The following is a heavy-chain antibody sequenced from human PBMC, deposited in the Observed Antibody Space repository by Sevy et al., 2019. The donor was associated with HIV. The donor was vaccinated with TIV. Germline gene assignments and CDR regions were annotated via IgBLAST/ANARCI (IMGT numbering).Heavy chain of an antibody. CDR1: GGSISSSSYY. CDR2: ICYSGST. Sequence: SETLSLTCTVSGGSISSSSYYWGWIRQPPGKGLEWIGSICYSGSTYYNPSLKSRVTISVDTSKNQFSLKLSSVTAADTAVYYCARHAPVYYYDSSGYDYWGQGTLVTVSS. J-gene: IGHJ4*02. D-gene: IGHD3-22*01. V-gene: IGHV4-39*01. CDR3: ARHAPVYYYDSSGYDY.